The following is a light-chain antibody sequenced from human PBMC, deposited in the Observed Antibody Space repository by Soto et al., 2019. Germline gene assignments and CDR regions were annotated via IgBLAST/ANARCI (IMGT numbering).Light chain of an antibody. CDR3: QQYNNWPPMA. CDR1: QSVSSN. J-gene: IGKJ1*01. CDR2: GAS. V-gene: IGKV3-15*01. Sequence: EIVMTQSPATLSVSPGERATLSCRASQSVSSNLAWYQQKPGQAPRLLIYGASTRATGIPARFSGSGSGKEFTLTISSLQYEDFAVYYCQQYNNWPPMAFGQGTKVELK.